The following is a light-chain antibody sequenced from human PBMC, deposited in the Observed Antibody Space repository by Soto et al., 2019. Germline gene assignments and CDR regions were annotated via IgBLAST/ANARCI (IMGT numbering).Light chain of an antibody. CDR2: EVS. Sequence: QSVLTQPASVSGSPGQSITISCTGTSSDVGNYNLVSWYQQHPGKAPKLMICEVSKRPSGVSNRFSGSKSGNTASLTISGLQAEDEADYYCCSYAGSRTFVFGTGTRSPS. J-gene: IGLJ1*01. CDR1: SSDVGNYNL. V-gene: IGLV2-23*02. CDR3: CSYAGSRTFV.